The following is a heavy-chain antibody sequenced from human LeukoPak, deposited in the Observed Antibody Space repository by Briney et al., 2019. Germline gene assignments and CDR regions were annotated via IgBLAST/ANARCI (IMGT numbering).Heavy chain of an antibody. D-gene: IGHD4-17*01. CDR2: IYSGGST. V-gene: IGHV3-53*01. CDR1: GFTVSSNY. CDR3: ARVHATTVGFDY. J-gene: IGHJ4*01. Sequence: PGGSLRLSCAASGFTVSSNYMSWVRQAPGKGLEWVSVIYSGGSTYYADSVKGRFTISRDNSKNTLYLQMNSLRAEDTAVYYCARVHATTVGFDYWGQEPWSPSPQ.